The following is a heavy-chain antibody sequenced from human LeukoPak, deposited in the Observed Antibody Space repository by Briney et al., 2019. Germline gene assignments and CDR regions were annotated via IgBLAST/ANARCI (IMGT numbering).Heavy chain of an antibody. J-gene: IGHJ5*02. Sequence: SVKVSCKASRYTFTDYYMHWVRQAPGQGLEWMGWINPNSGGTNYAQKFQGRVTMTRDTSISTAYMELSRLRSDDTAVYYCARGGWSLGYCSSSSCLDWFDPWGQGTLVTVSS. V-gene: IGHV1-2*02. CDR1: RYTFTDYY. CDR3: ARGGWSLGYCSSSSCLDWFDP. CDR2: INPNSGGT. D-gene: IGHD2-2*01.